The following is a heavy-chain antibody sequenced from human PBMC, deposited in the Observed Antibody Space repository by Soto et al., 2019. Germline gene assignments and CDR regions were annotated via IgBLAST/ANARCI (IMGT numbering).Heavy chain of an antibody. CDR2: INAGNGNT. CDR1: GYTFTSYA. D-gene: IGHD6-19*01. V-gene: IGHV1-3*01. CDR3: ARDRSSGWYVPDY. Sequence: ASVKVSCKASGYTFTSYAMHWVRQAPGQRLEWMGWINAGNGNTKYSQKFQGRVTITRDTSASTAYMELSSLRSEDTAVYYCARDRSSGWYVPDYWGQGTLVTVSS. J-gene: IGHJ4*02.